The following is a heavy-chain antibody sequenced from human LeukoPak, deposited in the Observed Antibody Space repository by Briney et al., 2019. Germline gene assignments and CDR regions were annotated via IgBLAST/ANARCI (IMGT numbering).Heavy chain of an antibody. V-gene: IGHV1-69*04. CDR3: ARHAAAGLYYFDY. Sequence: SVKVSRKASGGTFSSYAISWVRQAPGQGLEWMGRIIPILGIANYAQKFQGRVTITADKSTSTAYMELSSLRSEDTAVYYCARHAAAGLYYFDYWGQGTLVTVSS. CDR1: GGTFSSYA. CDR2: IIPILGIA. D-gene: IGHD6-13*01. J-gene: IGHJ4*02.